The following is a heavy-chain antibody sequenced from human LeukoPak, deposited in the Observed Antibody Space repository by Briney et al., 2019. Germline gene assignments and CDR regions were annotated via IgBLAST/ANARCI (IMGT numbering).Heavy chain of an antibody. Sequence: GGSLRLSCAASGFTFSTYSMNWVRQAPGKGLEWVSSISSGSSYIYYVDSVKGRFTISRDGAKNSLYLQMNSLRAEDTAVYYCARDRGNQLFGDFDYWGQGTLVTVSS. V-gene: IGHV3-21*01. CDR3: ARDRGNQLFGDFDY. D-gene: IGHD3-10*02. CDR1: GFTFSTYS. J-gene: IGHJ4*02. CDR2: ISSGSSYI.